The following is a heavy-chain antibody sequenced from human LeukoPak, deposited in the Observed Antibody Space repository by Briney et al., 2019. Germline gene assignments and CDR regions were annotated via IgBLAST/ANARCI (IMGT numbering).Heavy chain of an antibody. D-gene: IGHD6-19*01. Sequence: GGSLRLSCAVSGFTISNTEMSWVRQVPGKGPEWVLVSYSGGTTYYADSVKGRFTISRGISKNTVDLQMNSLRVEDTAVYHCRGWLGSFDVWGQGTMVTVSS. CDR3: RGWLGSFDV. CDR2: SYSGGTT. CDR1: GFTISNTE. J-gene: IGHJ3*01. V-gene: IGHV3-53*01.